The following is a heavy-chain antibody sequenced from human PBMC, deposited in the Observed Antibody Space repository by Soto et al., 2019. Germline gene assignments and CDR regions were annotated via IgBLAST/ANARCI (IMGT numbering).Heavy chain of an antibody. V-gene: IGHV1-69*02. CDR1: GGTFSRYT. Sequence: QVQLVQSGAEVKKPGSSVKVSCKASGGTFSRYTISWVRQAPGQGLEWMGRIIPILDIPNYAQNFQGRVTITADKAPSTASMELSSLRSDDQAVYYCASHFTGVLVLGASPPGGDNYGWDVWGQGTTVTVSS. CDR2: IIPILDIP. D-gene: IGHD2-15*01. CDR3: ASHFTGVLVLGASPPGGDNYGWDV. J-gene: IGHJ6*02.